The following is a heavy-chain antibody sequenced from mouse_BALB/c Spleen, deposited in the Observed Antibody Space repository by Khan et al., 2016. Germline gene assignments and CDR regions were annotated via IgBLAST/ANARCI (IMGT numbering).Heavy chain of an antibody. V-gene: IGHV14-3*02. Sequence: VQLQQSGAELVKPGASVKLSCTGSGFNIKDTHMHWVKQRPEQGLEWIGRIDPANGNTEYDPKFPGKGTMTSDTSSNTAYLQLSSLTSEDTAVYYGVRDAYYEGFAYWGQGTLVTVSA. CDR3: VRDAYYEGFAY. D-gene: IGHD1-1*01. J-gene: IGHJ3*01. CDR2: IDPANGNT. CDR1: GFNIKDTH.